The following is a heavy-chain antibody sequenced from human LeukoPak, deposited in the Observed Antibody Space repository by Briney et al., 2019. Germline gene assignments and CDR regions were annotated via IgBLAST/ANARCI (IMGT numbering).Heavy chain of an antibody. J-gene: IGHJ4*02. CDR1: RYSFTSYW. Sequence: GESLKISCKGSRYSFTSYWISWVRQMPGKGLEWMGRIDPSDSYTNYSPSFQGHVTISADKSISTAYLQWSSLKASDTAMYYCARMRGPIVAGDYWGQGTLVTVSS. V-gene: IGHV5-10-1*01. D-gene: IGHD5-12*01. CDR2: IDPSDSYT. CDR3: ARMRGPIVAGDY.